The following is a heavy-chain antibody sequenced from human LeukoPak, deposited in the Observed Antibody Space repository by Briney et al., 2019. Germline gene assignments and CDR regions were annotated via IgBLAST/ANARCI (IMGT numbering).Heavy chain of an antibody. CDR3: ASRVVTPNWFDP. D-gene: IGHD2-21*02. J-gene: IGHJ5*02. V-gene: IGHV4-38-2*02. CDR1: GYSISSGYY. Sequence: PSETLSLTCTVSGYSISSGYYWGWIRQPPGKGLEWIGSIYHSGSTYYNPSLKSRVTISVDTSKNQFSLKLSSVTAADTAVYYCASRVVTPNWFDPWGQGTLVTVSS. CDR2: IYHSGST.